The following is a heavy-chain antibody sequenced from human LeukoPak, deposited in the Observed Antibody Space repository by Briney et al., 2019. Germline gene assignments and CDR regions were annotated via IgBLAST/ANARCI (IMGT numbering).Heavy chain of an antibody. CDR2: ISSSGSTI. J-gene: IGHJ2*01. CDR1: GFTFSDYY. D-gene: IGHD3-10*01. CDR3: AKILSSMYFDL. Sequence: GGSLRLSCAASGFTFSDYYMSWIRQAPGKGLEGVSYISSSGSTIYYADSVKGRFTISRDNDKNSLYLQMNNLRAEDTAVYYCAKILSSMYFDLWGRGALVTVSS. V-gene: IGHV3-11*01.